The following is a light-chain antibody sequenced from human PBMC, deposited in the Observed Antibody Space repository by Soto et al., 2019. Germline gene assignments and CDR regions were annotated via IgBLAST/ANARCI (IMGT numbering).Light chain of an antibody. Sequence: EIVMTQSPATLSVSPGERATLSCRASQSVSSNIAWYQQKPGQAPRLLIYGASTRATGIPARFSGSGSGTEFTHTISSLQSEDFAVYYCQEYNNWPPWTLGQGTKVEIK. CDR2: GAS. CDR3: QEYNNWPPWT. V-gene: IGKV3-15*01. CDR1: QSVSSN. J-gene: IGKJ1*01.